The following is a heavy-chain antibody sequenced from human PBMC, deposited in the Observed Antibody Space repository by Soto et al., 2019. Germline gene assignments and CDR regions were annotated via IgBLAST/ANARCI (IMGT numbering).Heavy chain of an antibody. J-gene: IGHJ3*02. CDR2: IYPGDSAT. D-gene: IGHD4-17*01. V-gene: IGHV5-51*01. CDR3: ARRDTYGYGFHI. CDR1: GYSFITYW. Sequence: GESLKISCQGSGYSFITYWIGWVRQMPGKGLEWMGIIYPGDSATRYSPSFQGQVTISADKSITTVYLQWSSLKASDTAMYYCARRDTYGYGFHICGQGTMVTVSS.